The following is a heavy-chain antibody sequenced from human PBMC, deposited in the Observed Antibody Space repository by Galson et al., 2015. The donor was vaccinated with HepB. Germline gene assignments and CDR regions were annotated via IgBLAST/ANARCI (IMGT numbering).Heavy chain of an antibody. D-gene: IGHD3-16*01. Sequence: SLRLSCAASGFIFGNYDMHWVRQAPGKGLEWVAVISYDGSKRFYADSVKGRFTISRDSPRNTLFSQMNSLRAEDAAVYHCAKAGSPHDYSYGMDVWGQGTTVTVSS. CDR2: ISYDGSKR. V-gene: IGHV3-30*18. CDR3: AKAGSPHDYSYGMDV. CDR1: GFIFGNYD. J-gene: IGHJ6*02.